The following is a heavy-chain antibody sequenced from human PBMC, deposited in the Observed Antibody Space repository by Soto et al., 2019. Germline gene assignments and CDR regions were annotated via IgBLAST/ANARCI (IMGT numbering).Heavy chain of an antibody. CDR1: GFTFSSYA. D-gene: IGHD3-3*01. CDR2: ISGSGGST. CDR3: AKNSDLGFVVVMYDWFDP. J-gene: IGHJ5*02. V-gene: IGHV3-23*01. Sequence: GGSLRLSCAASGFTFSSYAMSWVRQAPGKGLEWVSAISGSGGSTYYADSVKGRFTTSRDNSKNTLYLQMNSLRAEDTAVYYCAKNSDLGFVVVMYDWFDPWGQGTLVTVSS.